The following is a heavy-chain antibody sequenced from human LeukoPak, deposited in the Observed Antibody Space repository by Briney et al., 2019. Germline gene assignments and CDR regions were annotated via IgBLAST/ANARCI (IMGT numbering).Heavy chain of an antibody. CDR1: GFTFSSYA. CDR2: ISYDGSNK. Sequence: PGRSLRLSCAASGFTFSSYAMHWVRQAPGKGLEWVAVISYDGSNKYYADSVKGRFTISRDNAKNSLYLQMNSLRAEDTAVYYCARALSLPDHYDFWRGWFDPWGQGTLVTVSS. D-gene: IGHD3-3*01. J-gene: IGHJ5*02. CDR3: ARALSLPDHYDFWRGWFDP. V-gene: IGHV3-30-3*01.